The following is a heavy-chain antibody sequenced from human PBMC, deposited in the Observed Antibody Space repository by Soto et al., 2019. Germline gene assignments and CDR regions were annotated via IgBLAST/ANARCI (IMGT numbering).Heavy chain of an antibody. CDR3: ALGAQDPDAFDI. CDR1: GYTFTSYD. J-gene: IGHJ3*02. CDR2: MNPNSGNT. V-gene: IGHV1-8*01. Sequence: GASVKVSCKASGYTFTSYDINWVRQATGQGLEWMGWMNPNSGNTGYAQKFQGRVTMTRNTSISTAYMELSSLRSEDTAVYYCALGAQDPDAFDIWGQGTMVTVSS.